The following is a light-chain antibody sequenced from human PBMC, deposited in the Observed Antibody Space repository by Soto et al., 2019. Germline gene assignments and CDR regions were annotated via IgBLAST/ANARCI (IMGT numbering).Light chain of an antibody. CDR2: GAS. V-gene: IGKV3-15*01. J-gene: IGKJ2*01. CDR1: QSVSSN. CDR3: QQYNNWYT. Sequence: EIVMTQSPATLSVSPGERATLSCRASQSVSSNLAWYQQKPGQAPRLLIYGASTRATGIPARFSGSGSGTEFTLRISSLQSEYFAVYYCQQYNNWYTFGQGTKLEI.